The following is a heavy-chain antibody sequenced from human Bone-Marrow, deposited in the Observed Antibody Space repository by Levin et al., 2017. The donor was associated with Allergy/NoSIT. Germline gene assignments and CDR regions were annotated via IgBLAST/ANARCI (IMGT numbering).Heavy chain of an antibody. CDR2: IYYSGST. CDR1: GGSISSSSYY. D-gene: IGHD4-17*01. J-gene: IGHJ4*02. Sequence: SQTLSLTCTVSGGSISSSSYYWGWIRQPPGKGLEWIGSIYYSGSTYYNPSLKSRVTISVDTSKNQFSLKLSSVTAADTAVYYCAGTTVTTYDYWGQGTLVTVSS. V-gene: IGHV4-39*01. CDR3: AGTTVTTYDY.